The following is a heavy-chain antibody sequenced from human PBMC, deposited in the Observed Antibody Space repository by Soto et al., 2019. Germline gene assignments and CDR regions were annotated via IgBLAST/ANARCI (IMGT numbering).Heavy chain of an antibody. V-gene: IGHV3-11*03. CDR3: ARIIAAAGGRRYFDL. CDR1: GFAFSDYD. J-gene: IGHJ2*01. D-gene: IGHD6-13*01. CDR2: INSSSSYT. Sequence: GGSLILSWAAYGFAFSDYDMSWIRQAPGKGLEWVSYINSSSSYTNYADSVKGRFTISRDNAKNSLYLQMNSLRAEDTAMYYCARIIAAAGGRRYFDLWGRGTLVTVSS.